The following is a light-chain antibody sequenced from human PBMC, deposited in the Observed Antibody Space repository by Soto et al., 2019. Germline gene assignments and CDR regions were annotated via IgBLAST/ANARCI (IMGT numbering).Light chain of an antibody. CDR2: EAT. V-gene: IGLV2-23*01. CDR1: SSDIGTYNL. Sequence: QSALTQPASVSGSPGQSITISCTGTSSDIGTYNLVSWYQQHPGKAPKLIIYEATKRPSGVSNRFSGSKSGNTASLTISGFQTEDEADYYCCSYAGGSTLVFGGGTKVTVL. CDR3: CSYAGGSTLV. J-gene: IGLJ3*02.